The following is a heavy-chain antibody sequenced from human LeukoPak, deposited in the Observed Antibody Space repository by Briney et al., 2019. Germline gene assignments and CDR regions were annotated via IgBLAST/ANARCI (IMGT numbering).Heavy chain of an antibody. CDR2: IYPGDSDT. CDR3: ARQRGYCSSTSCHSGYMDV. CDR1: GYSFGSYW. J-gene: IGHJ6*03. V-gene: IGHV5-51*01. D-gene: IGHD2-2*01. Sequence: GESLKISCKGSGYSFGSYWIGWVRQMPGKGLEWMGIIYPGDSDTRYSPSFQGQVTISAGKSISTAYLQWSSLKVSDTAMYYCARQRGYCSSTSCHSGYMDVWGKGTTVTISS.